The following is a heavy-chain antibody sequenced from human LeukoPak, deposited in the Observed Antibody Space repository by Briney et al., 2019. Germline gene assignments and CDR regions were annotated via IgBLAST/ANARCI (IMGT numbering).Heavy chain of an antibody. V-gene: IGHV3-7*04. CDR2: ISPDGSEK. CDR1: GFTFTTYW. D-gene: IGHD6-13*01. CDR3: ARGGSSRFDQ. Sequence: GGSLRLSCAASGFTFTTYWMSWVRQAPGKGLEWVAKISPDGSEKYYVDSVKGRFTISRDNAKNSLDLQMSSLRADDTAVYYCARGGSSRFDQWGQGTLVTVSS. J-gene: IGHJ4*02.